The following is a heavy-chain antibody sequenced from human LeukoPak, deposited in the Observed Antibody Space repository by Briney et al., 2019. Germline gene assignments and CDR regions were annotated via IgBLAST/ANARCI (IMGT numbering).Heavy chain of an antibody. CDR3: ARGSVAGVQFDY. V-gene: IGHV3-53*01. Sequence: GGSLRLSCAASGFSVSSNYMSWVRQAPGKGLEWVSVIYSGGITYYADSVKGRFTISRDNSKNTLYLLMNSLRAEDTAVYYCARGSVAGVQFDYWGQGTLVTVSS. CDR2: IYSGGIT. J-gene: IGHJ4*02. CDR1: GFSVSSNY. D-gene: IGHD6-19*01.